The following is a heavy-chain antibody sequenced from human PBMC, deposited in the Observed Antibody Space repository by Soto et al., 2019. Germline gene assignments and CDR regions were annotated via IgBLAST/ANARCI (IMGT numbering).Heavy chain of an antibody. J-gene: IGHJ6*03. CDR1: GYTFTSYG. D-gene: IGHD3-3*01. V-gene: IGHV1-18*01. CDR2: ISAYNGNT. Sequence: GASVKVSCKASGYTFTSYGISWVRQAPGKGLDWMGWISAYNGNTNYAQKLQGRVTMTTDTSTSTGYMELRSLRSDDTAVYYCARASLIYTIFGVVMGYMDVWGKGTTVTVSS. CDR3: ARASLIYTIFGVVMGYMDV.